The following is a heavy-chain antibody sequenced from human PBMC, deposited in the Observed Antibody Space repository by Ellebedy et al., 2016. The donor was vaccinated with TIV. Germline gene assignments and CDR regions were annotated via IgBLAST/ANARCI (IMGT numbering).Heavy chain of an antibody. CDR1: GFTFDDYG. J-gene: IGHJ4*02. CDR3: ARARDFAPY. Sequence: GESLKISCAASGFTFDDYGMSWVRQTPEKGLEWVADINWNGDSTGYADSVKGRFTISRDNAKNSLYLQMNSLRVEDTAVYYCARARDFAPYWGQGTLVTVSS. D-gene: IGHD3/OR15-3a*01. CDR2: INWNGDST. V-gene: IGHV3-20*04.